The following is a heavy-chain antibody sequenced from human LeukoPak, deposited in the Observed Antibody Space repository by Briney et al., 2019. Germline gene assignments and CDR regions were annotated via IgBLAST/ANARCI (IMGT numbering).Heavy chain of an antibody. CDR3: ARDYCTRGGDCYKEDLFDP. D-gene: IGHD2-21*02. CDR1: GYTFAIYG. V-gene: IGHV1-18*01. CDR2: ISPYDGDT. J-gene: IGHJ5*02. Sequence: ASVKVSCKASGYTFAIYGIIWVRQDPGQGLEWMAWISPYDGDTNYAQNFEGRVTMTTETSTSTAYMELRSLRSDDTAIYYCARDYCTRGGDCYKEDLFDPWGQGTLVTVSS.